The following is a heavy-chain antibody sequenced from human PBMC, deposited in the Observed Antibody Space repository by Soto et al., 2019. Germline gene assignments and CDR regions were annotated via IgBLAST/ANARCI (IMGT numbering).Heavy chain of an antibody. J-gene: IGHJ6*02. CDR2: IYYSGST. CDR1: GGSISSYY. V-gene: IGHV4-59*01. D-gene: IGHD5-18*01. Sequence: LETLSLTCTVSGGSISSYYWSWIRQPPGKGLEWIGYIYYSGSTNYNPSLKSRVTISVDTSKNQFSLKLSSVTAADTAVYYCARDRAGHSYGYFPYYYYGMDVWGQGTTVTVSS. CDR3: ARDRAGHSYGYFPYYYYGMDV.